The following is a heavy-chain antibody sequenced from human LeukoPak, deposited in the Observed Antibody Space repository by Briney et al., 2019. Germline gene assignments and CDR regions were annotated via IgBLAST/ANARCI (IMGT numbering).Heavy chain of an antibody. D-gene: IGHD3-9*01. V-gene: IGHV3-20*04. CDR2: INWNGGST. J-gene: IGHJ3*02. CDR3: ARGQRSYYDILTGNDAFDI. CDR1: GFTFDDYG. Sequence: GGSLRLSCAASGFTFDDYGMSWVRQAPGKGLEWVSGINWNGGSTGYADSVKGRFTVSRDNAKNSLYLQMNSLRAEDTALYYCARGQRSYYDILTGNDAFDIWGQGTMVTVSS.